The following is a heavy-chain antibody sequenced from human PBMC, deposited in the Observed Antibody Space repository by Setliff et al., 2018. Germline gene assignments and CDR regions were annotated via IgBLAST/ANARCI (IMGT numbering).Heavy chain of an antibody. CDR1: TFTFSKYA. J-gene: IGHJ4*02. Sequence: GGSLRLSCAASTFTFSKYAVTWVRQAPGKGLQWVASIGASGHNTYYADFVKGRFTISRDNGRNTLYLQMTSLGIDDTAFYYCAGARGDYVLDFWGQGTLVTVSS. V-gene: IGHV3-23*01. D-gene: IGHD4-17*01. CDR3: AGARGDYVLDF. CDR2: IGASGHNT.